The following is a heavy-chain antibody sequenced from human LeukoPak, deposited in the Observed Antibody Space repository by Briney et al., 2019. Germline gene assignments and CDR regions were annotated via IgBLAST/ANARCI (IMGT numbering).Heavy chain of an antibody. V-gene: IGHV4-31*03. J-gene: IGHJ4*02. CDR2: IYYSGST. Sequence: SETLSLTCTVSGGSISSGGYYWSWIRQHPGKGLEWIGYIYYSGSTYYNPSLKGRVTISVDTSKNQFSLKLSSVTAADTAVYYCARDMGTGRFTFDYWGQGTLVTVSS. CDR3: ARDMGTGRFTFDY. D-gene: IGHD5-18*01. CDR1: GGSISSGGYY.